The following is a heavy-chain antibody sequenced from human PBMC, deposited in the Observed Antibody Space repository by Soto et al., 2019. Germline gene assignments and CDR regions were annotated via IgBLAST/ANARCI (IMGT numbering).Heavy chain of an antibody. CDR3: ARGVPLYGLKFYFDS. V-gene: IGHV1-69*10. J-gene: IGHJ4*01. CDR1: GGTFSSYA. Sequence: GASVKVSCKASGGTFSSYAATWVRQAPGQGLEWMGGIIPLLGVTNFAQNFQGRVTITADKSTSTAYMELSSLTSEDTAFYYCARGVPLYGLKFYFDSWGHGPLVPVSS. CDR2: IIPLLGVT. D-gene: IGHD4-17*01.